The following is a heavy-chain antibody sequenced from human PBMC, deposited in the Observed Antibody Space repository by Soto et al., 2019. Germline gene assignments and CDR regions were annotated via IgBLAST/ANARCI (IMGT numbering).Heavy chain of an antibody. CDR1: GFTFSYYG. D-gene: IGHD6-19*01. V-gene: IGHV3-30*18. CDR3: AKDQGSSAMGGMDV. CDR2: ISNDGYNE. J-gene: IGHJ6*02. Sequence: LRLSCAASGFTFSYYGIHWVRQAPGKGLEWVADISNDGYNEHFAASVRGRFTISRDNSKNTVSLQMNSLRSEDTAVYYCAKDQGSSAMGGMDVWGQGTTVTVSS.